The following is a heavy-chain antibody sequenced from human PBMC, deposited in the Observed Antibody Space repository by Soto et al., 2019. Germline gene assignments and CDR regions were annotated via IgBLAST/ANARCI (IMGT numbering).Heavy chain of an antibody. CDR2: IYYSGST. CDR3: ARFPDYIGLDNWFER. D-gene: IGHD2-2*02. Sequence: SETLPLTCTVSGGFISSGGYYWSWIRQHPGKGLEWIGYIYYSGSTYYNPSLKSRVTISVDTSKNQFSLKLSSVTAADTAVYYCARFPDYIGLDNWFERWGQGTLVTVAS. V-gene: IGHV4-30-4*08. CDR1: GGFISSGGYY. J-gene: IGHJ5*02.